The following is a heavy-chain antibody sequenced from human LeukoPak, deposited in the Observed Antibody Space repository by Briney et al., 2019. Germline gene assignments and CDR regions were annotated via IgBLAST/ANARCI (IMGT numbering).Heavy chain of an antibody. CDR3: ARDPYNGAYSEGYYYYYMGV. D-gene: IGHD1-1*01. V-gene: IGHV3-21*01. J-gene: IGHJ6*03. CDR1: GFTFSSYE. CDR2: ITSSSSYT. Sequence: GGSLRLSCAASGFTFSSYEMNWVRQAPGKGLEWISSITSSSSYTFYADSVKGRFTISRDNAKNSLYLQMNSLRVEDTAIYYCARDPYNGAYSEGYYYYYMGVWGKGTTVTVSS.